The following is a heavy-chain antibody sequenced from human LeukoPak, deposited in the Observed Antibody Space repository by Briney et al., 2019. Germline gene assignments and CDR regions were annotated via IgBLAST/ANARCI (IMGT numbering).Heavy chain of an antibody. CDR3: ARSHNVYFDY. J-gene: IGHJ4*02. D-gene: IGHD5-24*01. Sequence: VASVKVSCEPSGYIFTTYNLHWVRQAPGQGLEWMRWISTSTGDTDYARNLRGRVTMSTDASTGTAYMELRRLRSDDTAVYYCARSHNVYFDYWGQGTLLTV. CDR2: ISTSTGDT. CDR1: GYIFTTYN. V-gene: IGHV1-18*04.